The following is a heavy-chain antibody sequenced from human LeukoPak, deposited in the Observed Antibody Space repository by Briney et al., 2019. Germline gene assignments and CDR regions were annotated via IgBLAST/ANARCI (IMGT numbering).Heavy chain of an antibody. CDR3: ARRRYCGGDCYFRGNWFDP. Sequence: SETLSLTCTVSGGSISSYYWSWLRQPPGKGLEWIGEINHSGSTNYNPSLKSRVTISVDTSKNQFSLKLSSVTAADTAVYYCARRRYCGGDCYFRGNWFDPWGQGTPVTVSS. CDR2: INHSGST. D-gene: IGHD2-21*02. CDR1: GGSISSYY. J-gene: IGHJ5*02. V-gene: IGHV4-34*01.